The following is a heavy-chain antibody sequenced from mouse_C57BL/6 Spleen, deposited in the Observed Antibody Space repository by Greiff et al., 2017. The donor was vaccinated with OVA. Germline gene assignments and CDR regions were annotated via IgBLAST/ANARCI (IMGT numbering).Heavy chain of an antibody. Sequence: EVKLMESEGGLVQPGSSMKLSCTASGFTFSDYYMAWVRQVPEKGLEWVANINYDGSSTYYLDSLKSRFIISRDNARNILYLQMSSLKSEDTATYYCTRGYGNYVDYWGQGTTLTVSS. V-gene: IGHV5-16*01. CDR3: TRGYGNYVDY. CDR2: INYDGSST. J-gene: IGHJ2*01. CDR1: GFTFSDYY. D-gene: IGHD2-1*01.